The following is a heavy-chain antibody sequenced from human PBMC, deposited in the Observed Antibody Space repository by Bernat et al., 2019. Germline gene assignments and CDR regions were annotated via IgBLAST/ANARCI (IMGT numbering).Heavy chain of an antibody. D-gene: IGHD4-17*01. J-gene: IGHJ4*02. CDR1: GFTFSSYA. CDR2: ISYDGSNK. V-gene: IGHV3-30-3*01. CDR3: ARSTGGTVTTRSHFDY. Sequence: QVQLVESGGGVVQPGRSLRLSCAASGFTFSSYAMHWVRQAPGKGLEWVAVISYDGSNKYYADSVKGRFTISRDNSKNTLYLQMNSLRAEDTAVYYCARSTGGTVTTRSHFDYWGQGTLVTVSS.